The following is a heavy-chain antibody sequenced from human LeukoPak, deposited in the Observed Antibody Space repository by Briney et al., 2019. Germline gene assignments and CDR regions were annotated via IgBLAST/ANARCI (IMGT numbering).Heavy chain of an antibody. D-gene: IGHD3-10*01. V-gene: IGHV4-34*01. CDR3: ARGLGSGSYYHY. CDR1: GGSFSGYY. CDR2: INHSGST. Sequence: PSETLSLTCTVYGGSFSGYYWSWIRQPPEKGLEWIGEINHSGSTNYNPSLKSRVTIAVDTSKNQFSLKLSSVTAADTAVYYCARGLGSGSYYHYWGQGTLVTVSS. J-gene: IGHJ4*02.